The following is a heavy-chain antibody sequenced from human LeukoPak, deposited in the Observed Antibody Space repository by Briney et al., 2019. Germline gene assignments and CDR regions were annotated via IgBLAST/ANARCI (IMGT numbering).Heavy chain of an antibody. CDR1: GFTFSSYS. J-gene: IGHJ4*02. CDR2: ISSSSSYI. Sequence: GGSLRLSCAASGFTFSSYSMNWVRQAPGKGLEWVSSISSSSSYIYYADSVKGRFTISRDNAKNSLYLQMNSLRAEDTAVYYCARALLAYYDSSVFDYWGQGTLVTVSS. V-gene: IGHV3-21*01. CDR3: ARALLAYYDSSVFDY. D-gene: IGHD3-22*01.